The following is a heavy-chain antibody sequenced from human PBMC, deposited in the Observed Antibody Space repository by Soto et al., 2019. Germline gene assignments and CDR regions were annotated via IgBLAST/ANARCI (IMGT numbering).Heavy chain of an antibody. CDR1: GYTFTGYY. CDR3: ASYTTSSKVDPLAY. V-gene: IGHV1-2*04. J-gene: IGHJ4*02. Sequence: ASVKVSCKASGYTFTGYYMHWVRQAPGQGLEWMGWINPNSGGTNYAQKFQGWVTMTRDTSISTAYMELSRLRSDDTAVYYCASYTTSSKVDPLAYWGQGTLVTVSS. D-gene: IGHD6-6*01. CDR2: INPNSGGT.